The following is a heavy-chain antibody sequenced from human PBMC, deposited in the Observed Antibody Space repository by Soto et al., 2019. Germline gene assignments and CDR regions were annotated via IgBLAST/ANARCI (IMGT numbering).Heavy chain of an antibody. CDR2: ISGSGGST. J-gene: IGHJ5*02. CDR1: GFTFSSYA. V-gene: IGHV3-23*01. CDR3: AKDNSGITMVRGVNWFDP. D-gene: IGHD3-10*01. Sequence: GGSLRLSCAASGFTFSSYAMSWVRQAPGKGLEWVSAISGSGGSTYYADSVKGRFTISRDNSKNTLYLQMNSLRAEDTAVYYCAKDNSGITMVRGVNWFDPWGQGTLVTVSS.